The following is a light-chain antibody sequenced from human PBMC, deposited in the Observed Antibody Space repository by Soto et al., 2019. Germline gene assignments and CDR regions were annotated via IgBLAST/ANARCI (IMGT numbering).Light chain of an antibody. V-gene: IGLV2-14*01. J-gene: IGLJ1*01. CDR3: SSYTSSSTLLYV. CDR1: SSDVGGYNY. Sequence: QSVLTQPASVSGSPGQSITISCTGTSSDVGGYNYVSWYQQHPGKAPKLMIYDVSNRPSGVSNRFSGSKSGNTASLTISGLQAEDAADYYCSSYTSSSTLLYVCGTGTKLTVL. CDR2: DVS.